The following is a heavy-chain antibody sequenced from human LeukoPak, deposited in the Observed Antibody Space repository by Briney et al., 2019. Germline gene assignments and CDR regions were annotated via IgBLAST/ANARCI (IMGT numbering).Heavy chain of an antibody. V-gene: IGHV4-61*05. CDR1: GGSISSSSYY. J-gene: IGHJ4*02. Sequence: PSETLSLTCTVSGGSISSSSYYWGWIRQTPGKGLEWIGYIFYTGNTNYSPSLKSRVSLSLDTSKNQFFLDLTSVTAADTAVYYCARSFTDNFLFENWGQGTLVTVSS. CDR2: IFYTGNT. D-gene: IGHD1-1*01. CDR3: ARSFTDNFLFEN.